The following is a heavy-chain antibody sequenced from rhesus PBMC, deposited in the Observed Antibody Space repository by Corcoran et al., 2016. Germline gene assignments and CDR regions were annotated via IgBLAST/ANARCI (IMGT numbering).Heavy chain of an antibody. J-gene: IGHJ5-1*01. CDR2: ISGISGST. Sequence: QVQLQESGPGLVKPSETLSLTCAVSGDSFSGYYWGWIRQPPGKGLEWIGYISGISGSTDYNPSLKSRVTISTDTSKNLFSLKLDSVTAADTTVYYCARGIYYGSGLTWSRFDVWGPGVLVTVSS. CDR3: ARGIYYGSGLTWSRFDV. CDR1: GDSFSGYY. V-gene: IGHV4-165*01. D-gene: IGHD3-28*01.